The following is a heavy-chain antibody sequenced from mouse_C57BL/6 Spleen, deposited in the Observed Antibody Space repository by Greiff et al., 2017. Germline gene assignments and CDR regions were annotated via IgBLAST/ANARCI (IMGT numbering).Heavy chain of an antibody. V-gene: IGHV5-4*01. CDR2: ISDGGSDT. CDR3: AREMPFDY. Sequence: EVKLVDSGGGLVKPGGSLKLSCAASGFTFSSYAMSWVRQTPEKRLDWVATISDGGSDTYYPDNVKGRFTISRDNAKNNLYLQMSHLKSEDTAMYYSAREMPFDYWGQGTTLTVSS. J-gene: IGHJ2*01. CDR1: GFTFSSYA. D-gene: IGHD6-1*01.